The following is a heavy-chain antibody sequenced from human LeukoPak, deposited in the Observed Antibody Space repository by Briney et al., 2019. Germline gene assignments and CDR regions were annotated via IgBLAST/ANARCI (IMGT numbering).Heavy chain of an antibody. V-gene: IGHV3-21*01. J-gene: IGHJ4*02. CDR2: ISSSSSYI. CDR1: GFTFSSYS. Sequence: GGSLRLSCAASGFTFSSYSMNWVRQAPGKGLEWVSSISSSSSYIYYADSVKGRFTISRDNAKNSLYLQMNSLRAEDTAVYYCAKVSASGTREGHFDYWGQGTLVIVSS. CDR3: AKVSASGTREGHFDY. D-gene: IGHD6-13*01.